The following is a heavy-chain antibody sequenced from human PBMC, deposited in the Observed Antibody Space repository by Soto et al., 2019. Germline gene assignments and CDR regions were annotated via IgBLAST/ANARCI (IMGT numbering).Heavy chain of an antibody. V-gene: IGHV4-30-4*01. J-gene: IGHJ4*02. CDR3: AREKDYGDFSFDY. CDR1: GGSISSGDYY. Sequence: QVQLQESGPGLVKPSQTLSLTCTVSGGSISSGDYYWSWIRQPPGKGLEWIGYIYYSGSTYYNPSLKSRVNISVDTSKNQFSLKLSSVTAADTAVYYCAREKDYGDFSFDYWGQGTLVTVSS. CDR2: IYYSGST. D-gene: IGHD4-17*01.